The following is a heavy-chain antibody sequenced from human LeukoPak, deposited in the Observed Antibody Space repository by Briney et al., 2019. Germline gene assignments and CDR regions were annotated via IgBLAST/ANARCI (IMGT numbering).Heavy chain of an antibody. D-gene: IGHD6-19*01. J-gene: IGHJ4*02. Sequence: ASVKVSCKASGYTFTSYYMHWVRQAPGQGLEWMGIINPSGGSTSYAQKFQGRVTMTRDTSTSTVYMELSSLRSEDTAVYYCARDELWASSGWRYFDYWGQGTLVNVSS. CDR1: GYTFTSYY. CDR3: ARDELWASSGWRYFDY. V-gene: IGHV1-46*01. CDR2: INPSGGST.